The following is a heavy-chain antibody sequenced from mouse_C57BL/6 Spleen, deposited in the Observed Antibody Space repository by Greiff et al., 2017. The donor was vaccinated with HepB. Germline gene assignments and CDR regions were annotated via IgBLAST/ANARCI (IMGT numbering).Heavy chain of an antibody. J-gene: IGHJ4*01. D-gene: IGHD2-4*01. V-gene: IGHV1-82*01. Sequence: ESGPELVKPGASVKISCKASGYAFSSSWMNWVKQRPGKGLEWIGRIYPGDGDTNYNGKFKGKATLTADKSSSTAYMQLSSLTSEDSAVYFCARKDYEDYAMDYWGQGTSVTVSS. CDR1: GYAFSSSW. CDR3: ARKDYEDYAMDY. CDR2: IYPGDGDT.